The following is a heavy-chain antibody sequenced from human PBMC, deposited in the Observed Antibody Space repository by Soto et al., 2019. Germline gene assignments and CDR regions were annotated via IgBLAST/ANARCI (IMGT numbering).Heavy chain of an antibody. Sequence: VASVKVSCKASGYSFTNYDISWVRQAPGQGLEWMGWISPYNGDTNYAQKLQGRVTMTTDTSTSTAYMELRSLRSDDTAVYYCARYCSSTSCDHYFDYWGQGTLVTVSS. V-gene: IGHV1-18*01. J-gene: IGHJ4*02. CDR2: ISPYNGDT. CDR3: ARYCSSTSCDHYFDY. CDR1: GYSFTNYD. D-gene: IGHD2-2*01.